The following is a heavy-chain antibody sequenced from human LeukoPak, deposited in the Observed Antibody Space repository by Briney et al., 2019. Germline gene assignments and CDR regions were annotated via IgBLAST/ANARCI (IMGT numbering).Heavy chain of an antibody. CDR2: MSYDGNNK. Sequence: PGRSLRLSCAASGFTFNYYDMHWVRQAPGKGLEWVAVMSYDGNNKYYADSVKGRFTISRDNSKNTLYLQMNSLRAEDTAVYYCARGARYTTIWYSLDYWGQGTLVTVSS. CDR3: ARGARYTTIWYSLDY. CDR1: GFTFNYYD. V-gene: IGHV3-30-3*01. D-gene: IGHD6-13*01. J-gene: IGHJ4*02.